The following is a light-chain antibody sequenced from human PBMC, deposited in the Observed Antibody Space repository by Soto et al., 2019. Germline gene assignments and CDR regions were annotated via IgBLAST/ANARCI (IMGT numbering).Light chain of an antibody. CDR2: QDN. J-gene: IGLJ2*01. V-gene: IGLV3-1*01. CDR3: QAWDSSTGVV. Sequence: SYELTQPPSVSVSPGQTASITCSGDKLGDKYVCWYQQKAGQSPVLVMYQDNMRPSGIPERFSGSKSGNTATLTISGTQTLDEADYYCQAWDSSTGVVFGGGTQLTVL. CDR1: KLGDKY.